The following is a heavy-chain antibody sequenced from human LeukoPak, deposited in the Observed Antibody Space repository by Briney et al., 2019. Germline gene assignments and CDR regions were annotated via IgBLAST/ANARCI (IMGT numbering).Heavy chain of an antibody. D-gene: IGHD2-2*01. CDR3: ASKRNIVVVPAAYSY. CDR1: GGSIRSSSYY. CDR2: INHSGST. V-gene: IGHV4-39*07. J-gene: IGHJ4*02. Sequence: SETLSLTCTVSGGSIRSSSYYWGWIRQPPGKGLEWIGEINHSGSTNYNPSLKSRVTISVDTSKNQFSLKLSSVTAADTAVYYCASKRNIVVVPAAYSYWGQGTLVTVSS.